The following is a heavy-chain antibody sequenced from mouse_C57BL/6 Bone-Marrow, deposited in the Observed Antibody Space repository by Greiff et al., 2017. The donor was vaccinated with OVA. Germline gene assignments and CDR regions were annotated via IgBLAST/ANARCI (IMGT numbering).Heavy chain of an antibody. J-gene: IGHJ3*01. CDR2: ISYDGSN. CDR3: ARVDYDYDEGFAY. Sequence: EVKLMESGPGLVKPSQSLSLTCSVTGYSITSGYYWNWIRQFPGNNLEWMGYISYDGSNNYNPSLKNRISITRDTSNTQFFLKLNSVTTEDTATYYCARVDYDYDEGFAYWGQGTLVTVSA. CDR1: GYSITSGYY. V-gene: IGHV3-6*01. D-gene: IGHD2-4*01.